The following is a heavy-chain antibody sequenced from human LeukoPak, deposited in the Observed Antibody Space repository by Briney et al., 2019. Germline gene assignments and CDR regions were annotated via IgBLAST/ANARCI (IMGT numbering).Heavy chain of an antibody. D-gene: IGHD6-25*01. J-gene: IGHJ4*02. Sequence: GGSLRLSCAASGFTFISYAMSWVRQAPGKGLEWVSAISGSGGNTYYADSVKGRFTISRDNSKNTLFLQMDSLRAEDTAIYYCAKDLAPAAYWGQGTLVTVSS. CDR3: AKDLAPAAY. CDR2: ISGSGGNT. CDR1: GFTFISYA. V-gene: IGHV3-23*01.